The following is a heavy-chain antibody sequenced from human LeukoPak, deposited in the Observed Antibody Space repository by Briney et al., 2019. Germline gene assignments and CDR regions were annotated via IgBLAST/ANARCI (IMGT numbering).Heavy chain of an antibody. D-gene: IGHD2-15*01. V-gene: IGHV3-30*04. CDR3: ARAFGSGGSCY. CDR2: ISYDGSNK. CDR1: GFTFSSYA. Sequence: GRSLRLSCAASGFTFSSYAMHGFRQAPGKGLEWVAVISYDGSNKYYADSVKGRFTISRDNSKNTLYLQMNSLRAEDTAVYYCARAFGSGGSCYWGQGTLVTVSS. J-gene: IGHJ4*02.